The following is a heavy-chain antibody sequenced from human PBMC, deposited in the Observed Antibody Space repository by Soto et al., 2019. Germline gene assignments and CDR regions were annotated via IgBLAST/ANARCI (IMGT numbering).Heavy chain of an antibody. Sequence: GGSMRLSCAASGITLSDSAMTWVRQAPGKGLEWISSLTGDAKTTYYADSVKGRFTVSRDISKNTFYLQMDSLRAEDTAMYFCARITRSWGQGTLVTVSS. CDR3: ARITRS. CDR1: GITLSDSA. D-gene: IGHD3-3*01. CDR2: LTGDAKTT. V-gene: IGHV3-23*01. J-gene: IGHJ5*02.